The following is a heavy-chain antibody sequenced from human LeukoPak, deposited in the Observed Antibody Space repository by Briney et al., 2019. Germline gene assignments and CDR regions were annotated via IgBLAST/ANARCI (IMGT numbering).Heavy chain of an antibody. CDR2: IYYSGST. CDR1: GGSISSYY. D-gene: IGHD3-10*01. Sequence: PSQTLSLTCTVSGGSISSYYWSWIRQPPGKGLEWIGYIYYSGSTNYNPSLKSRVTISVDTSKNQFSLKLSSVTAADAAVYYCASTMVRGVIRPPHGAFDIWGQGTMVTVSS. V-gene: IGHV4-59*01. CDR3: ASTMVRGVIRPPHGAFDI. J-gene: IGHJ3*02.